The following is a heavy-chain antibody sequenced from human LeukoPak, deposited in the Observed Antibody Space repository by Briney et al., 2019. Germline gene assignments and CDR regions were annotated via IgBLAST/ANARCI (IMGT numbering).Heavy chain of an antibody. J-gene: IGHJ4*02. CDR2: INPDSGVT. CDR3: ARAHHYFGSGHDY. Sequence: GASVKVSCKTSGYTFTGYYMHWLRQAPGQGLEWMGRINPDSGVTNYAQKFQGRVTLTGDTSISTAYMELSSLRSDDTAVYYCARAHHYFGSGHDYWGQGTLVTVSS. V-gene: IGHV1-2*02. D-gene: IGHD3-10*01. CDR1: GYTFTGYY.